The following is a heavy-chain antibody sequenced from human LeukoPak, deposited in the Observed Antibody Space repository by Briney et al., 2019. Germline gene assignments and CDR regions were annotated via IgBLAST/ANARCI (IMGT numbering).Heavy chain of an antibody. Sequence: PGGSLRLSCEASGIIFSNYGMNWVRQAPGKGLVWVSRINSDGSSTSYADSVKGRFTISRDNAKNTLYLQMNSLRAEDTAVYHCARVELRGYSGYDEVYWGQGTLVTVSS. V-gene: IGHV3-74*01. CDR2: INSDGSST. J-gene: IGHJ4*02. CDR3: ARVELRGYSGYDEVY. CDR1: GIIFSNYG. D-gene: IGHD5-12*01.